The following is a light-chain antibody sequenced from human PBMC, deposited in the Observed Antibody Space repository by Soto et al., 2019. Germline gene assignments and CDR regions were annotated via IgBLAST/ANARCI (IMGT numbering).Light chain of an antibody. CDR2: GAS. CDR1: QSVSSNY. CDR3: QQYGSSPQT. V-gene: IGKV3-20*01. J-gene: IGKJ1*01. Sequence: EIVLTQSPRTLSLSPGERATLSCRASQSVSSNYLAWYQQKLGQAPRLFIYGASSRATGIPDRFSGSGSGTDFTLTISRLEPEDFAVYYCQQYGSSPQTFGQGTKVDNK.